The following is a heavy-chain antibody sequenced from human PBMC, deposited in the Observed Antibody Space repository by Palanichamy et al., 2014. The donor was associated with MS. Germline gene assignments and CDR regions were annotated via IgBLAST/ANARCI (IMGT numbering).Heavy chain of an antibody. CDR2: IIPILGLA. V-gene: IGHV1-69*08. CDR3: ATDRAAYFRH. Sequence: QVQLVQSGAEVKKPGSSVKVSCKASGGTFSRNTFNWVRQAPGQGLEWMGRIIPILGLASYTQRFQGRVTISAGKSTSTAYMELNSLTSDDTAVYYCATDRAAYFRHWGPGTLVTVSS. D-gene: IGHD6-25*01. CDR1: GGTFSRNT. J-gene: IGHJ1*01.